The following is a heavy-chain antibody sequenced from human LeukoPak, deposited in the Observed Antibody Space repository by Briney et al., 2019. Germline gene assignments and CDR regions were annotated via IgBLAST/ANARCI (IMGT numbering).Heavy chain of an antibody. CDR2: IIPIFGTA. V-gene: IGHV1-69*13. Sequence: ASVKVSCKASGGTFSSYAISWVRQAPGQGLEWMGGIIPIFGTANYAQKFQGRVTITADESTSTAYMELSSLRSDDTAVYYCARHYSSGWYTGHYFDYWGQGTLVTVSS. J-gene: IGHJ4*02. D-gene: IGHD6-19*01. CDR3: ARHYSSGWYTGHYFDY. CDR1: GGTFSSYA.